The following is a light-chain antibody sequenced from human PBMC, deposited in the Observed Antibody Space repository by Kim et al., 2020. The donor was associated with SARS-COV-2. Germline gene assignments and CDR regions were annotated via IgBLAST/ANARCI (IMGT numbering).Light chain of an antibody. CDR2: GIS. V-gene: IGLV2-23*02. J-gene: IGLJ1*01. Sequence: GQSFTISCAGTSSDIGSFNLVAWYQPHPGNAPKLIIYGISARPSGVSDRFSGSRSGYTASLTISGLQPEDEADYYCCSYAGDYIRIFGTGTKVTVL. CDR1: SSDIGSFNL. CDR3: CSYAGDYIRI.